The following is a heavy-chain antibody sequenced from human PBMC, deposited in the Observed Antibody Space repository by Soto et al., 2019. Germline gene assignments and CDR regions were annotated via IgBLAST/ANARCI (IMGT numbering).Heavy chain of an antibody. J-gene: IGHJ4*02. D-gene: IGHD3-3*01. CDR1: GFTFSNAW. CDR2: IKSKTDGGTT. Sequence: EVQLVESGGGLVKPGGSLRLSCAASGFTFSNAWMSWVRQAPGKGLEWVGRIKSKTDGGTTDYAAPVKGRITISRDDSKNTLYLQMNSLKTEDTAVYYCTTKLITIFGVVINWGQGTLVTVSS. V-gene: IGHV3-15*01. CDR3: TTKLITIFGVVIN.